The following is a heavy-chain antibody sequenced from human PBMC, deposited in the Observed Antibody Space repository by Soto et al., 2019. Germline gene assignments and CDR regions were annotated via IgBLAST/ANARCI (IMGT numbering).Heavy chain of an antibody. V-gene: IGHV3-48*03. D-gene: IGHD2-2*02. CDR2: ISSSGSTI. Sequence: EVQLVESGGGLVQPGGSLRLSCAASGFTFSSYEMNWVRQAPGKGLEWVSYISSSGSTIYYADSVKGRFTISRDNAKNSLYLQMNSPRAEDTAVYYCARGLPDIVVVPAAIMGFDWGQGTLVTVSS. J-gene: IGHJ4*02. CDR3: ARGLPDIVVVPAAIMGFD. CDR1: GFTFSSYE.